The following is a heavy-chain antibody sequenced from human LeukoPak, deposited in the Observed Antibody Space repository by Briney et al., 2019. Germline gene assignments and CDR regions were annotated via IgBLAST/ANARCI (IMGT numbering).Heavy chain of an antibody. CDR3: ARDDKSMVSHFFDY. D-gene: IGHD3-10*01. CDR1: GFTFSSYS. J-gene: IGHJ4*02. Sequence: GGSLRLSCAASGFTFSSYSMNWVRQAPGKGLEWVSSISSSSSYIYYADSVKGRFTISRDNAKNSLYLQMNSLRAEDTAVYYCARDDKSMVSHFFDYWGQGTLVTVSS. CDR2: ISSSSSYI. V-gene: IGHV3-21*01.